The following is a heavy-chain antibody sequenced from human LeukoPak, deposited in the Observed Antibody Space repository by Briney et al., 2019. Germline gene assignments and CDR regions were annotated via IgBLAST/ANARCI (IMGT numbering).Heavy chain of an antibody. V-gene: IGHV3-7*01. CDR1: GFYFGSFW. Sequence: SGGSLRLSCVVSGFYFGSFWMTWVRQAPGKGLDWVANIKYDGSEIYYADSVKGRFTISRDNANSSLYLQVNNLRVEDTGIYYCARSYQLDYWGQGTLVTVSS. D-gene: IGHD2-2*01. CDR2: IKYDGSEI. J-gene: IGHJ4*02. CDR3: ARSYQLDY.